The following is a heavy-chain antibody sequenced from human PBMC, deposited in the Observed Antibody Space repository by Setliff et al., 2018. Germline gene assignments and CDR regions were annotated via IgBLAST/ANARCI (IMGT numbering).Heavy chain of an antibody. CDR3: ARDGNNWNDLDY. V-gene: IGHV3-11*04. J-gene: IGHJ4*01. Sequence: LSLTCTVSGGSVNNSHDYWGWIRQAPGKGLEWVAYISHSDNSIHYADSVKGRFTISRDNAKNSLYLQMNSLRVEDTALYYCARDGNNWNDLDYWGHGTLVTVSS. CDR1: GGSVNNSHDY. D-gene: IGHD1-20*01. CDR2: ISHSDNSI.